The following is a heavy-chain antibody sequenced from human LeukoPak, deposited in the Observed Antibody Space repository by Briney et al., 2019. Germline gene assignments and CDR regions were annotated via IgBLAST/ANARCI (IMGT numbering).Heavy chain of an antibody. V-gene: IGHV1-18*01. D-gene: IGHD6-19*01. J-gene: IGHJ4*02. CDR1: GYTFSRYG. CDR3: TRDSEWKYSSAWYYFDY. Sequence: ASVKVSCKASGYTFSRYGISWVRQAPGQGLEWMGWISAYNDNTNYAQKLQGRVTLTTDTSTNTGYMELRSLTSDDAAVYYFTRDSEWKYSSAWYYFDYWGQGTLVTVSS. CDR2: ISAYNDNT.